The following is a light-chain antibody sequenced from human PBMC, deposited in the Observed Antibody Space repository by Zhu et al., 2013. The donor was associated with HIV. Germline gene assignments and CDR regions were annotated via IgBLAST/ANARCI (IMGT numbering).Light chain of an antibody. CDR2: DAS. Sequence: EVVMRQSPATLSASPGETVTLSCRASQSIGSSLAWYQQKPGQAPRVLIYDASNRATGIPARFSGSGSGTDFTLTISSLQSEDFAVYYCQQYDNWPPYTFGQGTKLEIK. CDR3: QQYDNWPPYT. V-gene: IGKV3D-15*01. CDR1: QSIGSS. J-gene: IGKJ2*01.